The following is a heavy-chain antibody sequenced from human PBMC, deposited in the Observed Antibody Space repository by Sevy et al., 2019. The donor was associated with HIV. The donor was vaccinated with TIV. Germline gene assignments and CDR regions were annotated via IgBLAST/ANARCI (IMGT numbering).Heavy chain of an antibody. CDR3: ARDSPPDYDILTGSHYFDY. CDR2: ISSSSSYI. V-gene: IGHV3-21*01. D-gene: IGHD3-9*01. J-gene: IGHJ4*02. CDR1: GFTFSSYS. Sequence: GGSLRLSCAASGFTFSSYSMNWVRQAPGKGLEWVSSISSSSSYIYYADSVKGRFTISRDNAKNSLYLQMNSLRAEDTAVYYCARDSPPDYDILTGSHYFDYWGQGTLVTVSS.